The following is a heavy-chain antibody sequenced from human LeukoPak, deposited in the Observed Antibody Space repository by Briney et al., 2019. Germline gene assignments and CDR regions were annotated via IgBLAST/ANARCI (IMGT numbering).Heavy chain of an antibody. J-gene: IGHJ4*02. Sequence: GASVKVSCKTSGYIFDDYDINWVRQATGQGLEWMGWMNPYSGGTGYAQNFQGRVTMTRDTSISTAYMELSSLTSEDTVVYYCARFHRHQLPKSDYWGQGTLVTVSS. V-gene: IGHV1-8*01. CDR3: ARFHRHQLPKSDY. CDR1: GYIFDDYD. CDR2: MNPYSGGT. D-gene: IGHD1-14*01.